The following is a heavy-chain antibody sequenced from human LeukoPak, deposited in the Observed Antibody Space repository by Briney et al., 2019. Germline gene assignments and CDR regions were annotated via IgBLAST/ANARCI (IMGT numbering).Heavy chain of an antibody. CDR3: ARGFGSYGLNDAFDI. Sequence: GGSLRLSCAASGFMFSSYWMSWVRQAPGKGLEWVSSISSSSSYIYYADSVKGRFTISRDNAKNSLYLQMNSLRAEDTAVYYCARGFGSYGLNDAFDIWGQGTMVTVSP. D-gene: IGHD5-18*01. CDR2: ISSSSSYI. V-gene: IGHV3-21*01. CDR1: GFMFSSYW. J-gene: IGHJ3*02.